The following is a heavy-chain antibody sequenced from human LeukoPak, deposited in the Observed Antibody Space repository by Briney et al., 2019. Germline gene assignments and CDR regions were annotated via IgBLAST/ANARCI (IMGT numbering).Heavy chain of an antibody. J-gene: IGHJ4*02. Sequence: GGSLRLSCAASGFTFSSYWMSWVRQAPGKGLEWVANIKQDGSEKYYVDSVKGRFTISRDNAKNSLYLQMNSLRAEDTAVYYCARVRPAGIAAAGFFDYWGQGTLVTVSS. CDR1: GFTFSSYW. CDR3: ARVRPAGIAAAGFFDY. D-gene: IGHD6-13*01. CDR2: IKQDGSEK. V-gene: IGHV3-7*01.